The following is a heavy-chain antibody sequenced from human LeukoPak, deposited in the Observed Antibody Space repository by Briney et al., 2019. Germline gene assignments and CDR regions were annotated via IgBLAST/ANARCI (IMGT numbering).Heavy chain of an antibody. V-gene: IGHV3-21*01. J-gene: IGHJ4*02. Sequence: GGSLRLSCAASGFTFSSYSMHWVRQAPGKGLEWVSSISGSGRYIYYADSVKGRFTISRDNAKNSLYLQMNNLRAEDTAVYYCARAARDSFCDVWGQGTLVTVSS. D-gene: IGHD6-6*01. CDR3: ARAARDSFCDV. CDR2: ISGSGRYI. CDR1: GFTFSSYS.